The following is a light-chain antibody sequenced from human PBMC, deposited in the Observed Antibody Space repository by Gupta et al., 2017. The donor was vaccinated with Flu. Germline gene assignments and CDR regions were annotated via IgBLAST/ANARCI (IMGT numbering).Light chain of an antibody. J-gene: IGKJ1*01. CDR3: QQRTDRPPWT. Sequence: EIVLTQSPATLSLSPGESATLSCRASQSVSTYLAWYQQKPGQAPRLLISDASDRVTGIPARFRGSGSGTDFTLTITSLEPEDFAVYYCQQRTDRPPWTFGQGTRVEIK. CDR2: DAS. V-gene: IGKV3-11*01. CDR1: QSVSTY.